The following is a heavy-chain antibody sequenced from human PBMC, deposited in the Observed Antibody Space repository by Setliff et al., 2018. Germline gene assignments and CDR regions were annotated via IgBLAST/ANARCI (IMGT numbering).Heavy chain of an antibody. CDR1: GGTFSSYA. J-gene: IGHJ3*02. D-gene: IGHD3-22*01. CDR2: INAGNGNT. Sequence: ASVKVSCKASGGTFSSYAISWVRQAPGQGLEWMGGINAGNGNTKYSQKFQGRVTITRDTSASTAYMELSSLRSEDTAVYYCASSFSSYYDSSGYPLGAFDIWGQGTMVTVSS. V-gene: IGHV1-3*01. CDR3: ASSFSSYYDSSGYPLGAFDI.